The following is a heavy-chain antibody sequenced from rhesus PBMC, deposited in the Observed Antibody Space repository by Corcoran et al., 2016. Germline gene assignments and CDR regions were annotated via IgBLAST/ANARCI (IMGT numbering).Heavy chain of an antibody. CDR1: GGSVSSTY. V-gene: IGHV4-160*01. J-gene: IGHJ4*01. Sequence: QVQLQESGPGLVKPPETLSLTCAVSGGSVSSTYWSWFRQSPGKGLEWIGSIYGGSGNTNYNPSLKSRATISTDTSKNQFSLKLRSVTAADTAVYFCARYKPITGTTFFDYWGQGVLVTVSS. D-gene: IGHD1-7*02. CDR3: ARYKPITGTTFFDY. CDR2: IYGGSGNT.